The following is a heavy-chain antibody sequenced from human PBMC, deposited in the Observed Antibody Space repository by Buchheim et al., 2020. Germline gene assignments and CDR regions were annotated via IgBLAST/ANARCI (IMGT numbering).Heavy chain of an antibody. CDR2: IDHRGST. Sequence: QVQLQESGPGLVKPSETLSLTCSVSGASVRSGGFYWGWIRQSPGKGLEWIAYIDHRGSTNHNPSLQSRVSISVDTSKNQFSLKLSSVTAADTAVYYCYYYGMDVWGQGTT. CDR1: GASVRSGGFY. J-gene: IGHJ6*02. CDR3: YYYGMDV. V-gene: IGHV4-61*08.